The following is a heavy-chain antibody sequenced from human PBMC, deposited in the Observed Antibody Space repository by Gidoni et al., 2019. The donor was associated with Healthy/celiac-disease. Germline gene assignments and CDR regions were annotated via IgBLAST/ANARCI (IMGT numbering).Heavy chain of an antibody. CDR1: GFTVSSNY. CDR2: IYSGGST. V-gene: IGHV3-66*01. CDR3: ARDLGGYGSGSYQSPYYYGMDV. D-gene: IGHD3-10*01. Sequence: EVQLVESGGGLVQPGGSLRLSCAASGFTVSSNYMSWVRQAPGKGLEWVSVIYSGGSTYYADSVKGRFTISRDNSKNTLYLQMNSLRAEDTAVYYCARDLGGYGSGSYQSPYYYGMDVWGQGTTVTVSS. J-gene: IGHJ6*02.